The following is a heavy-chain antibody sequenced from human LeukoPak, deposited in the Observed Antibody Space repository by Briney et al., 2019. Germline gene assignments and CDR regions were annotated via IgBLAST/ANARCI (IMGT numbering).Heavy chain of an antibody. Sequence: GSLRLSCAASGFTFSSYSMNWVRQAPGKGLEWVSSISSSSSYIYYADSVKGRFTISRDNAKNSLYLQMNSLRAEDTAVYYCAKVRGLGIVGAHFDYWGQGTLVTVSS. CDR2: ISSSSSYI. CDR3: AKVRGLGIVGAHFDY. V-gene: IGHV3-21*01. J-gene: IGHJ4*02. CDR1: GFTFSSYS. D-gene: IGHD1-26*01.